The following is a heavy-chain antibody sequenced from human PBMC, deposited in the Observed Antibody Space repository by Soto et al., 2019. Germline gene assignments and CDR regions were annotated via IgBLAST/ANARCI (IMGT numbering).Heavy chain of an antibody. V-gene: IGHV3-11*06. CDR1: GFTFNDYY. CDR2: ISSSSTYA. Sequence: TGGSLRLSCAASGFTFNDYYMSWVRQAPGKGPEWVSKISSSSTYAIYADSVKGRFTISIDNAKNSVFLQMNSLRAEDTAVYYCARDSSMAGRPFDYWGQGTQVTVSS. D-gene: IGHD6-6*01. J-gene: IGHJ4*02. CDR3: ARDSSMAGRPFDY.